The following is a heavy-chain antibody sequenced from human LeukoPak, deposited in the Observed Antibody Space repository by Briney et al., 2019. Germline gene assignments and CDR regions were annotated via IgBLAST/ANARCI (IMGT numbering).Heavy chain of an antibody. D-gene: IGHD3-22*01. CDR1: GFSLSTSGMC. V-gene: IGHV2-70*11. Sequence: SGPALVKPPQTLTLTCTFSGFSLSTSGMCVSWIRQPPGKALEWLARIDWDDDKYYSTSLKTRLTISKDTSKNQVVLTMTNMDPVDTATYYCARTGVDYYDSSGYFPDWGQGTLVTVSS. CDR2: IDWDDDK. J-gene: IGHJ4*02. CDR3: ARTGVDYYDSSGYFPD.